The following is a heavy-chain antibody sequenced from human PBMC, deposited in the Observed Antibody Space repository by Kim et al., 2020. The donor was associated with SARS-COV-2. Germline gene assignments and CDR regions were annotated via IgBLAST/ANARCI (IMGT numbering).Heavy chain of an antibody. CDR2: IDPSDSYT. Sequence: GESLKISCKGSGYSFTSYWVSWVRQMPGKGLEWMGRIDPSDSYTNYSPSFQGHVTISADKSINTAYLQWSSLKASYTSIYYCARRGYTDALDIWGQGTMV. J-gene: IGHJ3*02. D-gene: IGHD5-18*01. V-gene: IGHV5-10-1*01. CDR3: ARRGYTDALDI. CDR1: GYSFTSYW.